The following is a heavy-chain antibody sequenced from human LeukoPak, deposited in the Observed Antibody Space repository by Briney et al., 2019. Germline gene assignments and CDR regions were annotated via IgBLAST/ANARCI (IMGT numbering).Heavy chain of an antibody. CDR1: GFSFENYG. Sequence: PGGSLRLSCAGSGFSFENYGMHWVRHAPGKGLEWVSGISWNSETTGYADYVKGRFTISRDNTNNSLYLQMNSLRSEDMALYYCAKAFDLVDPYTSSFDIWGQGTMVVVSS. CDR2: ISWNSETT. V-gene: IGHV3-9*03. D-gene: IGHD1-26*01. J-gene: IGHJ3*02. CDR3: AKAFDLVDPYTSSFDI.